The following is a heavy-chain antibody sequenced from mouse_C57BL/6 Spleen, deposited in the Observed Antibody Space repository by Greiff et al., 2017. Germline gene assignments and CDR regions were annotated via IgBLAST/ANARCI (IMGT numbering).Heavy chain of an antibody. Sequence: EVKLQESGGDLVKPGGSLKLSCAASGFTFSSYGMSWVRQTPDKRLEWVATISSGGSYTYYPDSVKGRFTISRDNAKNTLYLQMSSLKSEDTAMYYCARRGGSSYLDYWGQGTTLTVSS. CDR1: GFTFSSYG. V-gene: IGHV5-6*02. D-gene: IGHD1-1*01. CDR2: ISSGGSYT. CDR3: ARRGGSSYLDY. J-gene: IGHJ2*01.